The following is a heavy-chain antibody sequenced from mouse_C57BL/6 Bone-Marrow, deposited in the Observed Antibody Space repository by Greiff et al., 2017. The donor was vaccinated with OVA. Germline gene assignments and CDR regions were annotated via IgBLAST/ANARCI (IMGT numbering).Heavy chain of an antibody. CDR1: GFNIKDYY. CDR3: TNYYSGSGGY. D-gene: IGHD1-1*01. V-gene: IGHV14-1*01. Sequence: VQLQQSGAELVRPGASVKLSCTASGFNIKDYYMHWVKQRPEQGLEWIGRIDPEDGDTEYAPKFQGKATMTADTSSNPAYLQLSSLTSEVTAVYYFTNYYSGSGGYWGQGTTLTVSS. J-gene: IGHJ2*01. CDR2: IDPEDGDT.